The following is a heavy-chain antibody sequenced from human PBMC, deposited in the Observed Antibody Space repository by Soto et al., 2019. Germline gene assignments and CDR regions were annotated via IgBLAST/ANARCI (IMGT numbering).Heavy chain of an antibody. D-gene: IGHD1-26*01. V-gene: IGHV3-30*03. J-gene: IGHJ6*02. Sequence: PGGSLRLSCAASGFTFSSYGMHWVRQAPGKGLEWVAVISYDGSNKYYADSVKGRFTISRDNSKNTLYLQMNSLRAEDTAVYYCARSPWGGSYPFYYYYYGMDVWGQGTTVTVSS. CDR1: GFTFSSYG. CDR3: ARSPWGGSYPFYYYYYGMDV. CDR2: ISYDGSNK.